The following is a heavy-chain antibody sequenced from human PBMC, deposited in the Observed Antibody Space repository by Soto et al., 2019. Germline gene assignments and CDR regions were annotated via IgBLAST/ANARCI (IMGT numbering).Heavy chain of an antibody. CDR1: GGSFRGYY. CDR3: ASEAIYDYVWGSYRGRTAYYFDY. CDR2: INHSGST. D-gene: IGHD3-16*02. Sequence: SETLSLTCAVYGGSFRGYYWSWIRQPPGKGLEWIGEINHSGSTNYNPSLKSRVTISVDTSKNQFSLKLSSVTAADTAVYYCASEAIYDYVWGSYRGRTAYYFDYWGQGTLVTVSS. V-gene: IGHV4-34*01. J-gene: IGHJ4*02.